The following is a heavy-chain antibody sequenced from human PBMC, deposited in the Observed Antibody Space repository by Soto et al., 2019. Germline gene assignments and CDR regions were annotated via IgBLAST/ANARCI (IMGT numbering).Heavy chain of an antibody. V-gene: IGHV3-23*01. CDR3: AKDALRGNLVPYYGIDV. Sequence: GGSLRLSCAASGFTFSSYAMSWVRQAPGKGLEWVSAISGSGGSTYYADSVKGRFTISRDNSKNTLYLQMNSLRAEDTAVYYCAKDALRGNLVPYYGIDVWGQGTTVTVSS. CDR2: ISGSGGST. J-gene: IGHJ6*02. CDR1: GFTFSSYA. D-gene: IGHD3-10*01.